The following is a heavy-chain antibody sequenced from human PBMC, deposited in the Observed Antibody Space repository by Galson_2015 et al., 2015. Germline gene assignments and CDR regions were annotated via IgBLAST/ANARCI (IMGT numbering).Heavy chain of an antibody. CDR3: ARDGRGACDS. CDR1: GFTFSSHW. D-gene: IGHD1-26*01. CDR2: IKTDGTYM. J-gene: IGHJ4*02. Sequence: SLRLSCAASGFTFSSHWMHWVRHAPGRGLVWVSRIKTDGTYMDTADSVKGRFIVSRDNARNTLTLQMNSLRAEDTAVSYCARDGRGACDSWGQRTLVTVSS. V-gene: IGHV3-74*01.